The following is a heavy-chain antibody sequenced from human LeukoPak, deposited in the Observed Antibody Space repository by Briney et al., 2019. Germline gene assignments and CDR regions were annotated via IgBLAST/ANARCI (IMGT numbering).Heavy chain of an antibody. Sequence: GESLKISCKGSGYSFTSYWIGWVRQMPGKGLEWMGIIYAGDSETRYSPSFQGQVSLSADKSIRTAYLQWSSLKASDTAMYYCARRRGDDYVWGSYGEIDYWGQGTLVTVSS. CDR2: IYAGDSET. CDR1: GYSFTSYW. D-gene: IGHD3-16*01. J-gene: IGHJ4*02. V-gene: IGHV5-51*01. CDR3: ARRRGDDYVWGSYGEIDY.